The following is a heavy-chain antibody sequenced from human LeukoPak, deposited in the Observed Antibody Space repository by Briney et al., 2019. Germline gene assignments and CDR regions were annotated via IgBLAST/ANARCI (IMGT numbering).Heavy chain of an antibody. CDR2: ISGSGENT. D-gene: IGHD3-9*01. CDR3: AKGSVNYDILTGSYFDY. J-gene: IGHJ4*02. V-gene: IGHV3-23*01. Sequence: GGSLRLSCAAPGFTFNTYAMNWVRQAPGKGLEWVSSISGSGENTYYADSVKGRFTISRDKSKNTLSLQMNSLRAEDTAVYYCAKGSVNYDILTGSYFDYWGQGTLVTVSS. CDR1: GFTFNTYA.